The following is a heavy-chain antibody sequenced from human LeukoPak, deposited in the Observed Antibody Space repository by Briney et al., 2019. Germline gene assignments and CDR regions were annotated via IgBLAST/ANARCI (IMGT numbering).Heavy chain of an antibody. J-gene: IGHJ2*01. Sequence: GGSLRLSCAVAGFTFSTYRLNWVRQAPGKGLGWVSYISSSSSTIYYADSVKGRFTISRDNAKNSLYLQMNSLRAEDTAVYYCARDCYGGNDYWYFDLWGRGTLVTVSS. CDR1: GFTFSTYR. CDR3: ARDCYGGNDYWYFDL. D-gene: IGHD4-23*01. V-gene: IGHV3-48*01. CDR2: ISSSSSTI.